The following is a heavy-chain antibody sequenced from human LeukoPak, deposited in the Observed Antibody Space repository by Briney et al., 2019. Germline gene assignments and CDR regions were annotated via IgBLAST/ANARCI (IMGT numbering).Heavy chain of an antibody. V-gene: IGHV1-69*04. CDR2: IIPILGIA. CDR1: GGTFSSYA. D-gene: IGHD2-15*01. Sequence: SVKVSCKASGGTFSSYAISWVRQAPGQGLEWMGRIIPILGIANYAQKFQGRVTITADKSTSTAYMELSSLRSEGTAVYYCARDRVVVAHFDYWGQGTLVTVSS. J-gene: IGHJ4*02. CDR3: ARDRVVVAHFDY.